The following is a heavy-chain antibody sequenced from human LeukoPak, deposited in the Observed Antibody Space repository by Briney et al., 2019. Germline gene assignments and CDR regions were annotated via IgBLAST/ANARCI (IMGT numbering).Heavy chain of an antibody. CDR2: INPNSGGT. CDR1: GYTFTGYY. V-gene: IGHV1-2*02. CDR3: ARDGSGYLNWFDP. D-gene: IGHD5-12*01. J-gene: IGHJ5*02. Sequence: APVKVSCKASGYTFTGYYMHWVRQAPGQGLEWMGWINPNSGGTNYAQKFQGRVTMTRDTSISTAYMELSRLRSDDTAVYYCARDGSGYLNWFDPWGQGTLVTVSS.